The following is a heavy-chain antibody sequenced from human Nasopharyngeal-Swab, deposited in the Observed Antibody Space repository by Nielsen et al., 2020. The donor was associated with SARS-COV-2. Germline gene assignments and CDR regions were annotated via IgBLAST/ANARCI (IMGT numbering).Heavy chain of an antibody. V-gene: IGHV3-66*01. J-gene: IGHJ4*02. CDR1: GFTVSSNY. CDR2: IYSGGST. D-gene: IGHD3-22*01. CDR3: ARGCYDSIR. Sequence: GESLKISCAASGFTVSSNYMSWVRQAPGKGLEWVSVIYSGGSTYYADSVKGRFTISRDNSKNTLYLQMNSLRAEDTAVYYCARGCYDSIRWGQGTLVTSPQ.